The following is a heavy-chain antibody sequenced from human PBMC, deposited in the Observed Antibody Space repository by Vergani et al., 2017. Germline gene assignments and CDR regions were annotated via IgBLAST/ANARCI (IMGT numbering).Heavy chain of an antibody. V-gene: IGHV3-11*01. J-gene: IGHJ4*02. Sequence: QVQLVESGGGLVKPGGSLRLSCAASGFTFSDYYMSWIRQAPGKGLEWVSYISSSGTTIYYADSLKGRFTISRDNAKNSLYLQMNSLRAEDTAVYYCARTPVLLWFGELTHYFDYWGQGTLVTVSS. CDR1: GFTFSDYY. D-gene: IGHD3-10*01. CDR2: ISSSGTTI. CDR3: ARTPVLLWFGELTHYFDY.